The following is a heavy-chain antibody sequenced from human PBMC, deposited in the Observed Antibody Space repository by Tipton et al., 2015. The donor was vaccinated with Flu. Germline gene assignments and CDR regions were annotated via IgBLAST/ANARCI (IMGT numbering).Heavy chain of an antibody. Sequence: TLSLTCTVSGASISSESYYLGWIRQPPGEGLEWIGNIYHSGSTNYNPSLKSRVTISLDKSKNQFSLNLSSVTAADTAVYYCARVGAVTMVRGLAFDAFDIWGLGTMVAVSS. D-gene: IGHD3-10*01. CDR3: ARVGAVTMVRGLAFDAFDI. V-gene: IGHV4-39*07. CDR1: GASISSESYY. CDR2: IYHSGST. J-gene: IGHJ3*02.